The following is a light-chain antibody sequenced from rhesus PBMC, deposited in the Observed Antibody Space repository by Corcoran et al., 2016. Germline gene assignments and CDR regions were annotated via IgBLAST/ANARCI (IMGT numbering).Light chain of an antibody. Sequence: DIQMSQSPSSLSASVGDRVTITCRASQGISSYLNWYQQKPGKAPKLLIYYANSLASGGPSRFTGSGAWTDFTLTISSLQPEDFATYYCQQGNSNPLTFGGGTKVEIK. CDR3: QQGNSNPLT. CDR1: QGISSY. J-gene: IGKJ4*01. CDR2: YAN. V-gene: IGKV1-32*02.